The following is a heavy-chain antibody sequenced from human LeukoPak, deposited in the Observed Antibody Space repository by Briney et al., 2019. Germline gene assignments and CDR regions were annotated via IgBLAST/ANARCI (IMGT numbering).Heavy chain of an antibody. CDR3: ARKEGGQLVNTRRWFDP. V-gene: IGHV4-38-2*02. CDR2: IYYSGST. CDR1: GYSISSGHY. Sequence: SETLSLTCTVSGYSISSGHYWGWIRQPPGKGLEWIGSIYYSGSTYYSSSLRSRVTMSVDTSKNQFSLKLNSVTAADTAVYYCARKEGGQLVNTRRWFDPWGQGTLVTVSS. J-gene: IGHJ5*02. D-gene: IGHD6-13*01.